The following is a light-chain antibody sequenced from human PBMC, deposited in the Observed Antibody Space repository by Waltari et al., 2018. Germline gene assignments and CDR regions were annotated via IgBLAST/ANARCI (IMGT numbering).Light chain of an antibody. CDR1: SRALGRYAL. J-gene: IGLJ3*02. CDR3: YSYANGRV. V-gene: IGLV2-23*02. CDR2: EVT. Sequence: QSAPTQPASVSGSPGQSITLPCTRTSRALGRYALVSWYQPPPGQAPKLMIYEVTKRPSGVSTRFSGSKSGNTASLTISGLQADDEADYYCYSYANGRVFGGGTKLTVL.